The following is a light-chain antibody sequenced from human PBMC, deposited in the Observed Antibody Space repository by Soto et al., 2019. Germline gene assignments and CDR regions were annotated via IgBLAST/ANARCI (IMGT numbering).Light chain of an antibody. CDR1: QSVSVN. V-gene: IGKV3-15*01. CDR3: QQYNSWLWT. J-gene: IGKJ1*01. CDR2: GAP. Sequence: EIVMTQSPATLSVSPGERATLSCRASQSVSVNLAWYQQKPGQPPRLLIYGAPTRATGIPARFSGSGSGTEFTLIISSLQSEDSAVYYCQQYNSWLWTFGQGTKVDIK.